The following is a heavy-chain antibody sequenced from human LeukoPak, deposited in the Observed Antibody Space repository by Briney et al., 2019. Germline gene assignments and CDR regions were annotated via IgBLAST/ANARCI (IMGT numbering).Heavy chain of an antibody. CDR3: ARDHNGAIRFLEWPLDY. CDR2: TSSSGTTI. Sequence: GGSLRLSCAASGFTFSDYYMSWIRQAPGKGLEWISYTSSSGTTIYYADSVKGRFTISRDNAKNSLYLQMNSLRAEDTAVYYCARDHNGAIRFLEWPLDYWGQGTLVTVSS. J-gene: IGHJ4*02. V-gene: IGHV3-11*01. D-gene: IGHD3-3*01. CDR1: GFTFSDYY.